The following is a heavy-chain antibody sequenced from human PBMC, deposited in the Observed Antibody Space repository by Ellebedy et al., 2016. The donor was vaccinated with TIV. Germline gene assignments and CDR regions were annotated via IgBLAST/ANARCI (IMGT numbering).Heavy chain of an antibody. CDR1: GNTVSSYA. D-gene: IGHD3-3*01. J-gene: IGHJ3*02. V-gene: IGHV1-69*13. Sequence: SVKVSCXASGNTVSSYAIGWVRQAPGQGLEWMGQIIPVLGTTNYAPKFQGRVTITADESTNTAYMELSSLRSEDTAVYYCARPAKHYDSWINYSIPPDPFDIWGQGTKVTVSS. CDR3: ARPAKHYDSWINYSIPPDPFDI. CDR2: IIPVLGTT.